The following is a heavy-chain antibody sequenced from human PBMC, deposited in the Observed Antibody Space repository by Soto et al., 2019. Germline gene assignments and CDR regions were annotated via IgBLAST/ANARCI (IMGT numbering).Heavy chain of an antibody. J-gene: IGHJ6*02. CDR1: GFTFSSYG. Sequence: GFLRLSCAASGFTFSSYGMHWVRQAPGKGLEWVAVISYDGSNKYYADSVKGRFTISRDNSKNTLYLQMNSLRAEDTAVYYCAKDVVVVAAHPHYYYGMDVWGQGTTVTVSS. D-gene: IGHD2-15*01. V-gene: IGHV3-30*18. CDR3: AKDVVVVAAHPHYYYGMDV. CDR2: ISYDGSNK.